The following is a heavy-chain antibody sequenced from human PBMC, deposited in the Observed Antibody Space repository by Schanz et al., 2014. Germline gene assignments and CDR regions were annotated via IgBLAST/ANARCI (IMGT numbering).Heavy chain of an antibody. V-gene: IGHV3-23*04. J-gene: IGHJ4*02. D-gene: IGHD3-9*01. CDR2: ISGSGGST. Sequence: EVQLVESGGGLAQPGGSLRLSCAASGFTFSRYWMQWVRQAPGQGLEWVSAISGSGGSTYYADSVKGRFTISRDNSKNTLYLQINNLRAEDTAVYYCAYYDVLTGFDYWGQGTQVTVSS. CDR1: GFTFSRYW. CDR3: AYYDVLTGFDY.